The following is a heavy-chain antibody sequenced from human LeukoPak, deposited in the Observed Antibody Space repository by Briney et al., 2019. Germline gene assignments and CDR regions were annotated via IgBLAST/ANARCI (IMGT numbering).Heavy chain of an antibody. V-gene: IGHV3-7*01. CDR3: ARDPIAVVGGGSFDY. Sequence: GGSLRLSCAAPGFTFSSYWMSWVRQAPGKGLEWVANIKQDGSEKYYVDSVKGRFTISRDNAKNSLYLQMNSLRAEDTAVYYCARDPIAVVGGGSFDYLGPGNPGHRLL. CDR1: GFTFSSYW. J-gene: IGHJ4*02. CDR2: IKQDGSEK. D-gene: IGHD6-19*01.